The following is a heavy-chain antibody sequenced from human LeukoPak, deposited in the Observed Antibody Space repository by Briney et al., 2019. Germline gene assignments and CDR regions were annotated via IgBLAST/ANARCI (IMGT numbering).Heavy chain of an antibody. CDR3: ASNYDILPDY. J-gene: IGHJ4*02. Sequence: GASVKVSCKASGGTFSSYAISWVRQAPGQGLEWMGGIIPIFGTANYAQKFQGRVTITADASTRPAYMELSSLRSEDTAVYYCASNYDILPDYWGQGTLVTVSS. V-gene: IGHV1-69*13. CDR1: GGTFSSYA. CDR2: IIPIFGTA. D-gene: IGHD3-9*01.